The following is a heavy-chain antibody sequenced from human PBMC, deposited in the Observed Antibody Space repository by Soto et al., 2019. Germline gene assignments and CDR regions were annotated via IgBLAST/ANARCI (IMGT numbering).Heavy chain of an antibody. D-gene: IGHD6-13*01. Sequence: PGGSLRLSCAASGFTFSSYAMHWVRQAPGKGLEWVAVISYDGSNKYYADSVKGRFTISRDNSKNTLYLQMNSLRAEDTAVYYCARDLDSSWTHYYYGMDVWGQGTVVTVSS. CDR1: GFTFSSYA. J-gene: IGHJ6*02. V-gene: IGHV3-30-3*01. CDR2: ISYDGSNK. CDR3: ARDLDSSWTHYYYGMDV.